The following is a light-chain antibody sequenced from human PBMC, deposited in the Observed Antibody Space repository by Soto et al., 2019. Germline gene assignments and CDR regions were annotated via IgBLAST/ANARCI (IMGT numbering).Light chain of an antibody. V-gene: IGLV2-14*01. CDR3: SSYTSSSTLV. Sequence: QSVLTQPASVSGSPGQSITISCTGTSSVVGGYNYVSWYQQHPGKAPKLMIYDVSNRPSGVSNRFSGFKSGNTASLTISGLQAEDEADYYCSSYTSSSTLVFGTGTKVTVL. CDR1: SSVVGGYNY. CDR2: DVS. J-gene: IGLJ1*01.